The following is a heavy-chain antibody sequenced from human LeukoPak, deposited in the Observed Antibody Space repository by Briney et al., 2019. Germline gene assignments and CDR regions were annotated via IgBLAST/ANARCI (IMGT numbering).Heavy chain of an antibody. CDR1: GFTFSSYG. J-gene: IGHJ4*02. D-gene: IGHD3-22*01. Sequence: AGGSLRLSCAASGFTFSSYGMHWVRQAPGKGLEWAAFIRYDGSNKYYADSVKGRFTISRDNSKNTLYLQMNSLRAEDTAVYYCAKLPIAVGDSSGYTPNMYYFDYWGQGTLVTVSS. V-gene: IGHV3-30*02. CDR3: AKLPIAVGDSSGYTPNMYYFDY. CDR2: IRYDGSNK.